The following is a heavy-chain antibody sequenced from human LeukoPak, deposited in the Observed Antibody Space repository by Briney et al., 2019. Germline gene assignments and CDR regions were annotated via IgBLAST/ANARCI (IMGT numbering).Heavy chain of an antibody. CDR1: GFTLSDYY. CDR3: GGGGDCSVPGFGY. D-gene: IGHD2-15*01. CDR2: TRNKANSYIT. J-gene: IGHJ1*01. V-gene: IGHV3-72*01. Sequence: GGSLRLSCATSGFTLSDYYMNWVRQAPGKGLEWVDRTRNKANSYITDYAASVKGRFTISRDDSKKSLYLQMNSLKTEDTAVFYWGGGGDCSVPGFGYWGQGALVPGPS.